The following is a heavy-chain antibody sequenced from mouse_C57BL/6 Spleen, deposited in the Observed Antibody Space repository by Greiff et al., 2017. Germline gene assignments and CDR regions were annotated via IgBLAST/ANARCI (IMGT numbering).Heavy chain of an antibody. Sequence: QVQLKQPGAELVKPGASVKMSCKASGYTFTSYWITWVKQRPGQGLEWIGDIYPGSGSTNYNEKFKSKATLTVDTSSSTAYMQLSSLTSEDSAVYYCARQLANWDHYFGYWGQGTTLSVSS. CDR2: IYPGSGST. CDR3: ARQLANWDHYFGY. D-gene: IGHD4-1*01. J-gene: IGHJ2*01. CDR1: GYTFTSYW. V-gene: IGHV1-55*01.